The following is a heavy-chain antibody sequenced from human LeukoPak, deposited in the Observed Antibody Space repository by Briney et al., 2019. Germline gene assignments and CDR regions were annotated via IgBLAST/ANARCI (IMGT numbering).Heavy chain of an antibody. CDR3: ARGIWFDP. V-gene: IGHV4-34*01. J-gene: IGHJ5*02. Sequence: SSETLSLTCAVYGGSFSGYYWSWIRQPPGKGLEWIGEINHSGSTNYNPSLKSRVTISVDTSKNQFSLKLSAVTAADTAVYYCARGIWFDPWGQGTLVTVSS. CDR2: INHSGST. CDR1: GGSFSGYY.